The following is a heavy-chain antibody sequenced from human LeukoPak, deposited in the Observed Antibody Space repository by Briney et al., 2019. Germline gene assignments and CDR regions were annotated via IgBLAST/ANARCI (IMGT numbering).Heavy chain of an antibody. D-gene: IGHD5-12*01. Sequence: PGGSLRLSCAASGFTFSSYWMHWVRQAPGKGLVWVSRINSDGSSTRYADSVKGRFTISRDNAKNTLYLQMNSLRAEDTAVYYCARVDGYSGYDSYYGMDVWGQGTRSPSP. CDR1: GFTFSSYW. J-gene: IGHJ6*02. V-gene: IGHV3-74*01. CDR2: INSDGSST. CDR3: ARVDGYSGYDSYYGMDV.